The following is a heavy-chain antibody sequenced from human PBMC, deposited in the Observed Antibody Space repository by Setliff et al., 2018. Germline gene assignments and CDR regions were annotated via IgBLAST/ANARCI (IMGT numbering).Heavy chain of an antibody. Sequence: SETLSLTCTVSGGSINSGSYYWSWIRQSAGKGLEWIGYIYTSGSTNYNSSLKSRVTISLDTSKNQFSLKLSFVTAADTAVYYCARERSYYYDSSGFYYEGRHFDYWGQGTLVTVSS. J-gene: IGHJ4*02. V-gene: IGHV4-61*09. CDR1: GGSINSGSYY. CDR2: IYTSGST. CDR3: ARERSYYYDSSGFYYEGRHFDY. D-gene: IGHD3-22*01.